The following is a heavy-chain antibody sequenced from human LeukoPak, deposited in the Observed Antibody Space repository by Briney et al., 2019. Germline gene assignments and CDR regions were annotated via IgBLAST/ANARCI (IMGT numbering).Heavy chain of an antibody. V-gene: IGHV4-59*01. CDR3: ARGTMVRGVPLTYYGMDV. D-gene: IGHD3-10*01. Sequence: SETLSLTCTVSGGSISSYYWSWLRQPPGKGLEWIGYIYYSGSTNYNPSLKSRVTISVDTSKNQFSLKLSSVTAADTAVYYCARGTMVRGVPLTYYGMDVWGQGTTVTVSS. J-gene: IGHJ6*02. CDR2: IYYSGST. CDR1: GGSISSYY.